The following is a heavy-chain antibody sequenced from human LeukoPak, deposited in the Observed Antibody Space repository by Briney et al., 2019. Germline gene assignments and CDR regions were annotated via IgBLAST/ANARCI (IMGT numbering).Heavy chain of an antibody. D-gene: IGHD1-26*01. V-gene: IGHV3-66*01. CDR3: VRVHPRSYYAVDY. CDR2: IYSGSSP. CDR1: GFIVSSIY. Sequence: PGGSLRLSCAVSGFIVSSIYMSWVRQAPGKGLEWVSVIYSGSSPYYSDSVKGRFTISRDTSKNTLYLQMSSLRADDTAVYYCVRVHPRSYYAVDYWGQGTLVTVSS. J-gene: IGHJ4*02.